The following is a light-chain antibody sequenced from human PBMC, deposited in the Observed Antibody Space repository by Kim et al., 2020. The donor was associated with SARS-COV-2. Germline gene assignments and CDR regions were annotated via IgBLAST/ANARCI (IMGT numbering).Light chain of an antibody. CDR1: KLGDKY. V-gene: IGLV3-1*01. Sequence: SVSPGQTASITCSADKLGDKYACWYQQKPGQSPVLVIYQDTKRPSGIPERFSGSNSGNTATLTISGTQAMDEADYYCQAWDSSTAVFGGGTQLTVL. CDR3: QAWDSSTAV. CDR2: QDT. J-gene: IGLJ3*02.